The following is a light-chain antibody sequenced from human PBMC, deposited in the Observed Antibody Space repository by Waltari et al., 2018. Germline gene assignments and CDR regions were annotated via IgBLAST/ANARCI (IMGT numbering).Light chain of an antibody. CDR1: QSVSSN. CDR2: GAS. V-gene: IGKV3-15*01. CDR3: QQYNNWLIFT. J-gene: IGKJ3*01. Sequence: EIVMTQSPATLSVSPGERATLSCRASQSVSSNLAWYQQKPGQAPRLLIYGASTRVTGIPARFSGSGSGTEFTLTISSLQSEDFAVYYCQQYNNWLIFTFGPGTKVDIK.